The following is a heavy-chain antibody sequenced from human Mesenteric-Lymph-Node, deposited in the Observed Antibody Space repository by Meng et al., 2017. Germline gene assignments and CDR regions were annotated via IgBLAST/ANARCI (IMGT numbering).Heavy chain of an antibody. Sequence: QVQLKEWGSGLFKPSEPLSLTCAVYGGSFSDYYWSWIRQPPGKGLEWIGEINHSGSTNYNPSLKSRVTISVDTSKNQFSLNLSSVTAADTAVYYCARGFNRAPFPYWGQGTLVTVSS. J-gene: IGHJ4*02. CDR2: INHSGST. D-gene: IGHD1-14*01. V-gene: IGHV4-34*01. CDR3: ARGFNRAPFPY. CDR1: GGSFSDYY.